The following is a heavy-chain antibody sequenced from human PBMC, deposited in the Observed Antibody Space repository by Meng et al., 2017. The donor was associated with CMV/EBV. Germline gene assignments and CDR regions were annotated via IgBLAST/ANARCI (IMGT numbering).Heavy chain of an antibody. CDR1: GFTFSSYE. D-gene: IGHD3-10*01. V-gene: IGHV3-48*03. Sequence: GGSLRLSCAASGFTFSSYEMNWVRQAPGKGLEWVSYISSSGSTIYYADSVKGRFTISRDNAKNSLYLQMNSLRAEDTAVYYCASTYGSGSYFNYYYYGMDVWGQGTTVTVSS. J-gene: IGHJ6*02. CDR3: ASTYGSGSYFNYYYYGMDV. CDR2: ISSSGSTI.